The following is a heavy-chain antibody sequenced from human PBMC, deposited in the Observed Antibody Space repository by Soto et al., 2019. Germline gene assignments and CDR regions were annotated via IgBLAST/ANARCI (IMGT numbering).Heavy chain of an antibody. CDR3: AKDKSMDDAFDI. D-gene: IGHD2-21*01. CDR2: ISGSGGST. Sequence: PGWALRRSCASSVFSCSSYAMSCVRQAPGKGLEWVSAISGSGGSTYYADSVKGRFTISRDNSKNTLYLQMNSLRAEDTAVYYCAKDKSMDDAFDIWGQGTMVTVSS. CDR1: VFSCSSYA. J-gene: IGHJ3*02. V-gene: IGHV3-23*01.